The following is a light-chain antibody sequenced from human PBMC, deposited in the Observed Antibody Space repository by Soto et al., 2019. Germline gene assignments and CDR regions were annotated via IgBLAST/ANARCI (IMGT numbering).Light chain of an antibody. V-gene: IGLV2-14*03. CDR3: SSYTTSSTYV. Sequence: QSALTQPAPVSGSPGQSITISCTGTNSDVGAYNYVSWYQQHPGKAPKLMIYDVTNRPSGVSNRFSGSKFGYTASLTISGLQAEDEADYYCSSYTTSSTYVFGTGTKVTVL. CDR1: NSDVGAYNY. CDR2: DVT. J-gene: IGLJ1*01.